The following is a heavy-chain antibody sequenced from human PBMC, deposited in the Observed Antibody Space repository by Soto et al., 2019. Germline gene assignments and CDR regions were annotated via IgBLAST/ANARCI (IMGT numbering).Heavy chain of an antibody. CDR3: AREAQIVGATNWFDP. Sequence: PGGSLRLSCAASGFTFSSYSMNWVRQAPGEGLEWVSYISSSSSTIYYADSVKGRFTISRDNAKNSLYLQMNSLRAEDTAVYYCAREAQIVGATNWFDPWGQGTLVTVSS. CDR1: GFTFSSYS. CDR2: ISSSSSTI. J-gene: IGHJ5*02. D-gene: IGHD1-26*01. V-gene: IGHV3-48*01.